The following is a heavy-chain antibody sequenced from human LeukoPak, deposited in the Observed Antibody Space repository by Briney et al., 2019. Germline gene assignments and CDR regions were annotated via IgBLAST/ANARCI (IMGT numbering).Heavy chain of an antibody. Sequence: SETLSLTCTVSGGSISSGDYYWSWIRQPPGKGLEWIGYIYYSGSTYYNPSLKSRVTISVDTSKNQFSLKLSSVTAADTAVYYCARMSLGYCNSTSRYGMDVWGQGTTVTVSS. CDR1: GGSISSGDYY. D-gene: IGHD2-2*01. CDR3: ARMSLGYCNSTSRYGMDV. V-gene: IGHV4-30-4*01. CDR2: IYYSGST. J-gene: IGHJ6*02.